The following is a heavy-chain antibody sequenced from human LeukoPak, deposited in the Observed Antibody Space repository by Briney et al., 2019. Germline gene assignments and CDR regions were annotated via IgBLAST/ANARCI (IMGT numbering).Heavy chain of an antibody. CDR1: GYTFSSHD. J-gene: IGHJ3*02. V-gene: IGHV1-8*01. D-gene: IGHD4-17*01. CDR3: ARGYYGDYAFDI. CDR2: MNPNSGNT. Sequence: GASVKVSCKASGYTFSSHDINWVRQATGQGLEWMGWMNPNSGNTGYAQKFQGRVTMTRNTSISTAYMELSSLRSEDTAVYYCARGYYGDYAFDIWGQGTMVTVSS.